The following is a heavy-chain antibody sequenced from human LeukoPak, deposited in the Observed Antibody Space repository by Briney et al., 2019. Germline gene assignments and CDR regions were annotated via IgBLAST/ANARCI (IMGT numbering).Heavy chain of an antibody. D-gene: IGHD3-22*01. CDR2: IRYDGSNK. CDR1: GFTFSSYG. Sequence: PGGSLRLSCAASGFTFSSYGMHWVRQAPGKGLEWVAFIRYDGSNKYYADSVKGRFTISRDNSKNTLYLQMNSLRAEDTAVYYCAKEPYDSSGYYFFSTDYWGQGTLVTVSS. V-gene: IGHV3-30*02. J-gene: IGHJ4*02. CDR3: AKEPYDSSGYYFFSTDY.